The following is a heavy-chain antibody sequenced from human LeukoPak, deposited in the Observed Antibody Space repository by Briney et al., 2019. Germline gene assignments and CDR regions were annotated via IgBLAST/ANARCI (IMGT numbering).Heavy chain of an antibody. D-gene: IGHD2-2*01. CDR2: IYHSGST. CDR1: GVSISSGGYS. V-gene: IGHV4-30-2*01. Sequence: MTSETLSLTCAVSGVSISSGGYSWSWIRQPPGKGLEWIGYIYHSGSTYYNPSLKSRVTISVDRSKNQFSLKLSSVTAADTAVYYCARDDQYYGMDVWGQGTTVTVSS. J-gene: IGHJ6*02. CDR3: ARDDQYYGMDV.